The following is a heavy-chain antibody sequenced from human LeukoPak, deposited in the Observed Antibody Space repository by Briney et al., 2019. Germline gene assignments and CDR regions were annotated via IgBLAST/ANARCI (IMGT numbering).Heavy chain of an antibody. D-gene: IGHD3-10*01. CDR1: GFTFDDYA. CDR2: ISSSSSYI. V-gene: IGHV3-21*01. CDR3: AGSYGSGSYYSSPLRSFDY. Sequence: GRSLRLSCAASGFTFDDYAMNWVRQAPGKGLEWVSSISSSSSYIYYADSVKGRFTISRDNAKNSLYLQMNSLRAEDTAVYYCAGSYGSGSYYSSPLRSFDYWGQGTLVTVSS. J-gene: IGHJ4*02.